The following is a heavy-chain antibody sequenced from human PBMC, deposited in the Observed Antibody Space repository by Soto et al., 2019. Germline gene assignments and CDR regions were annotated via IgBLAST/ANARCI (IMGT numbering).Heavy chain of an antibody. CDR1: GYTFTNYG. CDR3: ARGVGSGTYYNQYNWFDP. CDR2: INTYNGNT. J-gene: IGHJ5*02. D-gene: IGHD3-10*01. V-gene: IGHV1-18*01. Sequence: ASVKVSCKASGYTFTNYGISWVRQAPGQGLEWMGWINTYNGNTNHAQRLQGRVTMTTDTSTSTAYMELRSLRSDDTAVYYCARGVGSGTYYNQYNWFDPWGQGTLVTVSS.